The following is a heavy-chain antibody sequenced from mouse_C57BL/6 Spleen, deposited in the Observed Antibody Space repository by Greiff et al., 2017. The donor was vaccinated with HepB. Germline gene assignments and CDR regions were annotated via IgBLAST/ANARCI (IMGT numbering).Heavy chain of an antibody. CDR1: GYTFTSNW. D-gene: IGHD2-4*01. CDR3: AREGIYYDYDGAWFAY. J-gene: IGHJ3*01. V-gene: IGHV1-52*01. CDR2: IDPSDSET. Sequence: QVQLQQPGAELVRPGSSVKLSCKASGYTFTSNWMHWVKQRPIQGLEWIGNIDPSDSETHYNQKFKDKATLTVDKSSSTAYMQLSSLTSEDSAVYYCAREGIYYDYDGAWFAYWGQGTLVTVSA.